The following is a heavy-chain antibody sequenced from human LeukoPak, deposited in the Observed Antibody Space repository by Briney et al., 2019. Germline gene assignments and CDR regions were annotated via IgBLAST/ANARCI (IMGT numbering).Heavy chain of an antibody. CDR2: ISGSSNTI. D-gene: IGHD3-3*01. CDR3: VRDHKWSFDY. CDR1: GFTFSSYA. J-gene: IGHJ4*02. Sequence: GGSLRLSCAASGFTFSSYAMSWVRQAPGKGLEWVSYISGSSNTIDYADSVKGRFTISRDNAKNSLYLQMISLRDEDTAVYYCVRDHKWSFDYWGQGTLVSVSS. V-gene: IGHV3-48*02.